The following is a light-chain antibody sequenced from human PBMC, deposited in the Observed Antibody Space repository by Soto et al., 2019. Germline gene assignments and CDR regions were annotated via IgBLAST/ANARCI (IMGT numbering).Light chain of an antibody. CDR1: QSISSW. V-gene: IGKV1-5*03. Sequence: DIQVTQSPSSVSASVGDRVTITCRASQSISSWLAWYQQKPGKAPKLLIYKASSLESGVPSRFSGSGSGTEFTLTVSSLQPDDFATYYCQQYNTYSTFGQGTKVDIK. J-gene: IGKJ1*01. CDR3: QQYNTYST. CDR2: KAS.